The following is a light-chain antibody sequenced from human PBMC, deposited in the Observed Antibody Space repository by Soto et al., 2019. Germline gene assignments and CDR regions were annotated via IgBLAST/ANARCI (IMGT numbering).Light chain of an antibody. J-gene: IGLJ1*01. CDR2: EVT. Sequence: QSVLTQPASVSGSPGQSITISCTGTSTDIGAYNYVSWYQQHPGKAPKLLIYEVTNRPSGVSNRFSGSKSGNRASLTISGLQAEDEANYYCNSYTTLSNRVFGTGTKVTVL. CDR3: NSYTTLSNRV. CDR1: STDIGAYNY. V-gene: IGLV2-14*01.